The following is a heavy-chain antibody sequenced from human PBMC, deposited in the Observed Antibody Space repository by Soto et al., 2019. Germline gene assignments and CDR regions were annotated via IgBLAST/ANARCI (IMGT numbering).Heavy chain of an antibody. J-gene: IGHJ3*01. Sequence: QVQLQQWGAGLLKPSETLSLTCAVYGDSFSGPYWTWIRHTPGKGLEWIGEINHSGSTDYHPSLKSRVTISVDTSKNQFSLNLSSVSAADTAVYFCARLEVTSADSFDVWGPGTMVTVSS. CDR1: GDSFSGPY. CDR3: ARLEVTSADSFDV. CDR2: INHSGST. V-gene: IGHV4-34*01. D-gene: IGHD2-21*02.